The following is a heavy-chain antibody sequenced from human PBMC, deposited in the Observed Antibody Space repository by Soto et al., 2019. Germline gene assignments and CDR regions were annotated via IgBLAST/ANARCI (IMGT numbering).Heavy chain of an antibody. Sequence: QVLLVQSAAEVKKPGASVRVSCTASGYPFTNYVLNWVRQAPGQGLEWMGWISPYNGNTYYEQKFQDRVTMTTDTTTSTAYLELRSLSSDDTAVYFCARDMLIWGSHHYLGYWGQGTLVTVSS. CDR1: GYPFTNYV. CDR3: ARDMLIWGSHHYLGY. V-gene: IGHV1-18*01. D-gene: IGHD3-16*02. CDR2: ISPYNGNT. J-gene: IGHJ4*02.